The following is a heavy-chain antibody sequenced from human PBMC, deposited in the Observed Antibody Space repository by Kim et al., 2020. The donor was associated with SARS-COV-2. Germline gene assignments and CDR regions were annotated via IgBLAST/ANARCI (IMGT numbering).Heavy chain of an antibody. V-gene: IGHV3-11*01. Sequence: YSDSVKARFTISRDNAKNSLCMQMNRLRAEDTGVYYGARINPIYVLAFDIWGQGTMVTVSS. J-gene: IGHJ3*02. CDR3: ARINPIYVLAFDI. D-gene: IGHD3-16*01.